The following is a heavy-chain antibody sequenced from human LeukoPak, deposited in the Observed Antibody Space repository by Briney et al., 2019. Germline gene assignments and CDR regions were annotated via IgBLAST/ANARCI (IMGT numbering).Heavy chain of an antibody. V-gene: IGHV3-21*04. J-gene: IGHJ5*02. CDR1: GFTFSDFT. CDR2: IGGSSDSYI. D-gene: IGHD3-10*01. CDR3: ARERITMVRGKALNWFDP. Sequence: PGGSLRLSCAGSGFTFSDFTINWVRQAPGKGLEWVSCIGGSSDSYIYYADSVRGRFTISRDNAKNSLYLQMNSLRAEDTALYYCARERITMVRGKALNWFDPWGQGTLVTVSS.